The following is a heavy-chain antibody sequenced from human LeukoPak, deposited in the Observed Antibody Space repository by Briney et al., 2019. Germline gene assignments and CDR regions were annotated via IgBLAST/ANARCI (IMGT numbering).Heavy chain of an antibody. D-gene: IGHD2-15*01. CDR3: ARDSWGPSFYNIVVVVAARVHYYYYGMDV. V-gene: IGHV3-33*08. J-gene: IGHJ6*02. CDR1: GFTFSSFG. Sequence: PGGSLRLSCVVSGFTFSSFGMHWVRQAPGKGLEWVAVIWYDASNKYYADSVKGRFTISRDNSKNTLYLQMNSLRAEDTAVYYCARDSWGPSFYNIVVVVAARVHYYYYGMDVWGQGTTVTVSS. CDR2: IWYDASNK.